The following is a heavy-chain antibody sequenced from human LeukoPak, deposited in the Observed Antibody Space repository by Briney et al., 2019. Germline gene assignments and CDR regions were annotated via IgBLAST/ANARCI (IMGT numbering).Heavy chain of an antibody. D-gene: IGHD6-13*01. CDR2: IYYSGST. V-gene: IGHV4-59*01. CDR1: GGSISSYY. J-gene: IGHJ4*02. CDR3: ARDSADSRGFDY. Sequence: SETLSLTCTVPGGSISSYYWSWIRQPPGKGLEWIGYIYYSGSTNYNPSLKSRVTISVDTSKNQFSLKLSSVTAADTAVYYCARDSADSRGFDYWGRGTVVTVSS.